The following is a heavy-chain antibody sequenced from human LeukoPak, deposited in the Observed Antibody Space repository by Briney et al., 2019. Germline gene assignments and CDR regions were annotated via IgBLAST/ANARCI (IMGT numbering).Heavy chain of an antibody. CDR2: ISSSGSTI. J-gene: IGHJ5*02. V-gene: IGHV3-48*03. CDR1: GFTFSSYE. Sequence: GGSLRLSCAASGFTFSSYEMNWVRQAPGKGLEWVSYISSSGSTIYYADSVKGRFTISRDNSKNTLYLQMNSLRAEDTAVYYCANNYYYGSGSYYNVGSLGYNWFDPWGQGTLVTVSS. D-gene: IGHD3-10*01. CDR3: ANNYYYGSGSYYNVGSLGYNWFDP.